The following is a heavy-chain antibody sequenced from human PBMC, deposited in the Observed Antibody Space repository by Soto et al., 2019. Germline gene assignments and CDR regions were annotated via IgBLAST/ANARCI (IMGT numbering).Heavy chain of an antibody. CDR3: AHLYWVASGTRYYFDY. CDR2: IYWDDDK. D-gene: IGHD6-13*01. J-gene: IGHJ4*02. V-gene: IGHV2-5*02. CDR1: GFSFSTSAVG. Sequence: QITLTESGPTLVKPTQTLTLTCTFSGFSFSTSAVGVGWIRQPPGKALEWLALIYWDDDKRYSPFLKSRLTILMDTSTTQVVLTMTNMDPLDTGTYYCAHLYWVASGTRYYFDYWGQGTLVTVSS.